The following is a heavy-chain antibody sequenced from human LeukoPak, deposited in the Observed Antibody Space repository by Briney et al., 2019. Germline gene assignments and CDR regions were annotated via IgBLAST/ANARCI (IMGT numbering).Heavy chain of an antibody. J-gene: IGHJ5*02. CDR1: GGSFSGYY. D-gene: IGHD2-2*01. Sequence: PSETLSLTCAVYGGSFSGYYWSWIRQPPGKGLEWIRYIYTSGSTNYNPSLKSRVTISVDTSKNQFSPKLSSVTAADTAVYYCARLYCSSTSCPIDPWGQGTLVTVSS. CDR2: IYTSGST. CDR3: ARLYCSSTSCPIDP. V-gene: IGHV4-4*09.